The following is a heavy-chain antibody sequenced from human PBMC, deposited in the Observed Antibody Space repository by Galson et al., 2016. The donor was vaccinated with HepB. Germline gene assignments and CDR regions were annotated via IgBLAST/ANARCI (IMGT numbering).Heavy chain of an antibody. Sequence: ATLSLTCTVSGDSINNYYWSWLRRPAGKGLEYIGRIYSSGATNYNPSLKSRVTMSVDTSKNQVSLNLTSVTAADTAVYYCARARIVASALDSWGPGTLVTVSS. CDR2: IYSSGAT. D-gene: IGHD6-6*01. CDR3: ARARIVASALDS. J-gene: IGHJ4*02. V-gene: IGHV4-4*07. CDR1: GDSINNYY.